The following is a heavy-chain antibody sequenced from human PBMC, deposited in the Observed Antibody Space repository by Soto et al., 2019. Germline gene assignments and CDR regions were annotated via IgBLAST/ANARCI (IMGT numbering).Heavy chain of an antibody. D-gene: IGHD2-21*02. J-gene: IGHJ3*02. CDR1: GGSFSSSA. CDR2: ILPFFGTA. Sequence: QVQLVQSGAEVKKPGSSVKVSCKASGGSFSSSAINWLRQAPGQGPEWMGNILPFFGTADYAQKFQGRVTITADESTSTGYRELGSLGSEDTAAYYCARGHAYGGNSDGFDTWGQGTVVTVSS. CDR3: ARGHAYGGNSDGFDT. V-gene: IGHV1-69*15.